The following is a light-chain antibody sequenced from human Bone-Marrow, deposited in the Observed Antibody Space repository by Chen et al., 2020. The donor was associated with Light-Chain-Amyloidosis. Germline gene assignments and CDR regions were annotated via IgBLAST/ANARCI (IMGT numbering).Light chain of an antibody. CDR2: DDS. V-gene: IGLV3-21*02. CDR1: NIGSTS. CDR3: QVWDSNSDRPV. Sequence: SYVLTQPSSVSVAPGQTATIACGGNNIGSTSVHWYQQTPGQAPLLVVYDDSDRPSGIPERLSGSNSGNTDTLTISRVEAGDEADYYCQVWDSNSDRPVFGGGTKLTVL. J-gene: IGLJ3*02.